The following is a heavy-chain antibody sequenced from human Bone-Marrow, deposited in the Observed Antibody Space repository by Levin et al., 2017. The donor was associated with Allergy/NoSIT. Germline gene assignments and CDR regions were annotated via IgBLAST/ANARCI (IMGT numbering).Heavy chain of an antibody. J-gene: IGHJ4*02. Sequence: GGSLRLSCAASGFKFSVFAMNWVRQAPGKGLEWLSYISSGSDIIYYADSVKGRFTISRDNSRDSVFLQMDGLRAEDTAVYYCAREHGYWGPGIRVAVSS. CDR3: AREHGY. V-gene: IGHV3-48*01. CDR1: GFKFSVFA. CDR2: ISSGSDII.